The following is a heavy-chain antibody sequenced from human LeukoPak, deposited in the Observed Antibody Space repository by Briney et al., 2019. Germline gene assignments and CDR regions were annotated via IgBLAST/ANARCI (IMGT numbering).Heavy chain of an antibody. D-gene: IGHD1-26*01. J-gene: IGHJ4*02. V-gene: IGHV3-30*18. Sequence: PGGSLRLSCAASGFTFSSYGMHWVRQAPGKGLDWVAVISYEGSNKYCADSVKGRFTISRDNSKNTLYLQMNSLRAEDTAVYYCAKDPGGYWGQGTLVSVSS. CDR1: GFTFSSYG. CDR2: ISYEGSNK. CDR3: AKDPGGY.